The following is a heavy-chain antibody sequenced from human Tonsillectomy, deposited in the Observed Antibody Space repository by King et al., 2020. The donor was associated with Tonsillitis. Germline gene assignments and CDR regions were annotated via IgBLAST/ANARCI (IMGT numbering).Heavy chain of an antibody. D-gene: IGHD1-26*01. Sequence: VQLQESGPGLVKPSETLSITCAVSGYSISSGYYGGCIRQPRGKGLGWIGSIYHSGSTYYNPSLKSRVTISVDTSKNQFSLKLSSVTAAVTAVYYCAIQSELPYFDFWGQGPLVTVSS. V-gene: IGHV4-38-2*01. J-gene: IGHJ4*02. CDR1: GYSISSGYY. CDR2: IYHSGST. CDR3: AIQSELPYFDF.